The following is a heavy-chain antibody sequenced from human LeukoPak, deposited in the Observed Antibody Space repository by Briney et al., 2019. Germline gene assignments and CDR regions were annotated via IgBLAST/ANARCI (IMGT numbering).Heavy chain of an antibody. V-gene: IGHV4-39*01. CDR2: IYYTGST. CDR1: GGSISSSSHY. Sequence: SETLSLTCTVSGGSISSSSHYWGWIRQPPGKGLEWIGSIYYTGSTWYNPSLKSRVTISVDASKNQFSLKLSSVTAADTAVYYCARLYTRGRGPDYWGQGALVTVSS. D-gene: IGHD3-16*01. J-gene: IGHJ4*02. CDR3: ARLYTRGRGPDY.